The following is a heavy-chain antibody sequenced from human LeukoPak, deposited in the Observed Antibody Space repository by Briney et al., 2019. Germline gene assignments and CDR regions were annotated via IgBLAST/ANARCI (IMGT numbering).Heavy chain of an antibody. CDR3: AKVVAAGRVPDY. D-gene: IGHD6-13*01. J-gene: IGHJ4*02. CDR2: INSDGSGT. V-gene: IGHV3-74*01. Sequence: PGGSLRLSCAASGLTISNYWMHWVRQAPGKGLLWVARINSDGSGTTYADSVKGRVTISRDNAKNTLYLQMNSLRAEDTAVYYCAKVVAAGRVPDYWGQGTLVTVSS. CDR1: GLTISNYW.